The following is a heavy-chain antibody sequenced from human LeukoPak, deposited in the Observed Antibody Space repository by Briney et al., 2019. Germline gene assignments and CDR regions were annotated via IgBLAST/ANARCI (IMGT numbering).Heavy chain of an antibody. J-gene: IGHJ3*02. CDR3: ARDVVVTSSPDAFDI. CDR1: VDSVTIGGYF. CDR2: ISNSGTT. V-gene: IGHV4-31*03. Sequence: SETLSLTCTVSVDSVTIGGYFWTWIRHPPGKGLEWIGCISNSGTTSYQPSLKSRVSISVDTSNNPFSLSLSSVTAADTAVYYCARDVVVTSSPDAFDIWGQGTMVAVSS. D-gene: IGHD2-21*02.